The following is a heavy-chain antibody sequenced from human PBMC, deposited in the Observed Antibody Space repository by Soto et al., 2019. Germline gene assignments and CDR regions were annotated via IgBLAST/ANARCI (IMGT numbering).Heavy chain of an antibody. CDR3: AKALQSYGDYSFYYSGMDV. Sequence: QVQLVESGGGVVQPGGSLRLSCTASGFTFTTFGIHWVRQAPGKGLEWVALISYDVHNKYYSDSVKGRFTISRVNYKNTLSLQMNSLRAEDTAVYYCAKALQSYGDYSFYYSGMDVWGQVTTVSVSS. D-gene: IGHD4-17*01. V-gene: IGHV3-30*18. CDR2: ISYDVHNK. CDR1: GFTFTTFG. J-gene: IGHJ6*02.